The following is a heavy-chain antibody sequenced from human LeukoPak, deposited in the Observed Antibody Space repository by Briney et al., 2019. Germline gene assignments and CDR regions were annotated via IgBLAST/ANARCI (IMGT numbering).Heavy chain of an antibody. Sequence: GGSLTLSCPASGFTFSSYAMSWVRQAPGKGREWVSSISGSGGRKYYADSVKGRFTISKDKSRNTLYLQMDNLRAEDTGVYFCARLPTFYYDSSGYHYDYWGQGTLVTVSS. CDR1: GFTFSSYA. CDR2: ISGSGGRK. V-gene: IGHV3-23*01. CDR3: ARLPTFYYDSSGYHYDY. D-gene: IGHD3-22*01. J-gene: IGHJ4*02.